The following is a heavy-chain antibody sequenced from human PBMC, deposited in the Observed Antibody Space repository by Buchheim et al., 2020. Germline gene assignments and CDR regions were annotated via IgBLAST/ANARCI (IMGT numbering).Heavy chain of an antibody. CDR2: ISYDGSNK. CDR3: AKDEVGATRY. Sequence: QVQLVESGGGVVQPGRSLRLSCAASGFTFSSYGMHWVRQAPGKGLEWVAVISYDGSNKYYADSVKGRFTIYRDNSKNTLYLQMNSLRAEDTAVYYCAKDEVGATRYWGQGTL. V-gene: IGHV3-30*18. J-gene: IGHJ4*02. CDR1: GFTFSSYG. D-gene: IGHD1-26*01.